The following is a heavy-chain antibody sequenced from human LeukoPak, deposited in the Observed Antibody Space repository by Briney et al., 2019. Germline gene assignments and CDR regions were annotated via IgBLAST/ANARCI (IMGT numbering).Heavy chain of an antibody. J-gene: IGHJ4*02. CDR1: GFTVSNYY. CDR3: ARDYSQYFDWLHTLYYFDY. CDR2: IKQDGSEK. V-gene: IGHV3-7*01. D-gene: IGHD3-9*01. Sequence: GGSLRLSCAASGFTVSNYYMSWVRQAPGKGLEWVANIKQDGSEKYYVDSVKGRFTISRDNAKKSLYLQMNSLRAEDTAVYYCARDYSQYFDWLHTLYYFDYWGQGTLVTVSS.